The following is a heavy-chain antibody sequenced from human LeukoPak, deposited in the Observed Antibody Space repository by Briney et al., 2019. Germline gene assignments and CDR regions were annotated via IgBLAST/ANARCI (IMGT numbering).Heavy chain of an antibody. CDR2: IYHSGST. Sequence: SETLSLTCTVSGGSISSGGYYWSWIRQPPGKGLEWIGYIYHSGSTYYNPSLKSRVTISVDRSKNQFSLKLSSVTAADTAAYYCHSSGYFDYWGQGTLVTVSS. J-gene: IGHJ4*02. CDR1: GGSISSGGYY. CDR3: HSSGYFDY. V-gene: IGHV4-30-2*01. D-gene: IGHD3-22*01.